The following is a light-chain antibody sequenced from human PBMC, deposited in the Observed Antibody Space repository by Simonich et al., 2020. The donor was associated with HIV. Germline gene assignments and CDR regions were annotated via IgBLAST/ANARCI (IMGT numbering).Light chain of an antibody. CDR3: QQSYSTPPT. V-gene: IGKV1-39*01. CDR2: AAS. J-gene: IGKJ1*01. CDR1: QSISSS. Sequence: DIQMTQSPSSLSASVGDRVTITCRASQSISSSLNWYQQKPGKAPQLLIYAASSLQSGVPSRFSGSGSGPDFTLTISSLQPEDFATYYCQQSYSTPPTFGQGTKVEIK.